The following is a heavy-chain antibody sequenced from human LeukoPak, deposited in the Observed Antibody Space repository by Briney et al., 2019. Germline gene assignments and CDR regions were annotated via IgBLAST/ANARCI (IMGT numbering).Heavy chain of an antibody. CDR2: ISAYNGNT. CDR3: ARDLRSSGWTENDY. CDR1: GYTFTTYG. J-gene: IGHJ4*02. V-gene: IGHV1-18*01. Sequence: ASVKVSXKASGYTFTTYGISWVRQAPGQGLEWMGWISAYNGNTNYAQKLQGRVTLTTDTSTSTAYMELRSLGSDDTAVYYCARDLRSSGWTENDYWGPGTLVTVSS. D-gene: IGHD6-19*01.